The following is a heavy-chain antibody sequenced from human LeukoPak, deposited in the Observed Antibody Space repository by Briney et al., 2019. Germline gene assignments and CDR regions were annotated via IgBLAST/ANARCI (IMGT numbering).Heavy chain of an antibody. D-gene: IGHD6-13*01. CDR3: ARNPGYSSSWYDY. CDR2: IYTSGST. J-gene: IGHJ4*02. Sequence: SETLSLTCTVSGGSINTYYWSWIRQPAGKGLEWIGRIYTSGSTNYNPSLTSRVTMSVDTSKNQFSLKLSSVTAADTAVYYCARNPGYSSSWYDYWGQGTLVTVSS. CDR1: GGSINTYY. V-gene: IGHV4-4*07.